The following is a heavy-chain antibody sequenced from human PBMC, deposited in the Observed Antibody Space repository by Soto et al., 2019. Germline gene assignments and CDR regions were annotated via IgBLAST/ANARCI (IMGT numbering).Heavy chain of an antibody. D-gene: IGHD6-13*01. Sequence: SVKGSCKASGYTFTSYGMHWVRQAPGQRLEWMGWINAANGDTKYSPKFQGRVTITRDTSEVTAYMELSSLRSEDTAVYYCVRRHVSATGIDWFDPWGQGTLVTVPS. CDR1: GYTFTSYG. CDR2: INAANGDT. V-gene: IGHV1-3*01. J-gene: IGHJ5*02. CDR3: VRRHVSATGIDWFDP.